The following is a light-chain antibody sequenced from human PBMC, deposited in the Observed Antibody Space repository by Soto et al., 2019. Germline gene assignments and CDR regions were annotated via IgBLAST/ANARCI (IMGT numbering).Light chain of an antibody. V-gene: IGKV3-15*01. CDR2: GAS. Sequence: EIVMTQSPATLSGSPGERATLSCRASQTVSSNLAWYQQKPGQPPRLLVYGASTRATDIPARFSGSGSGTEFTLTISSLQSEDFAVYYCQQSNNWPYTFGQGTKLEIK. CDR3: QQSNNWPYT. CDR1: QTVSSN. J-gene: IGKJ2*01.